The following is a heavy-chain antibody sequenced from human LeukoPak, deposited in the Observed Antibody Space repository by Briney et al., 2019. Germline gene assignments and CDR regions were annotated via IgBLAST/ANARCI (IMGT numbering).Heavy chain of an antibody. CDR3: ARDRAVKARIGGMDV. CDR1: GFTFSGYS. D-gene: IGHD5-24*01. Sequence: GGSLRLSCEASGFTFSGYSMNWVRQAPGKGVEWVSYISESSSHAYNADSVKGRFTISRDNAKNSLYLQMNSLRVEDTGIYYCARDRAVKARIGGMDVWGQGTTVIVSS. V-gene: IGHV3-21*06. J-gene: IGHJ6*02. CDR2: ISESSSHA.